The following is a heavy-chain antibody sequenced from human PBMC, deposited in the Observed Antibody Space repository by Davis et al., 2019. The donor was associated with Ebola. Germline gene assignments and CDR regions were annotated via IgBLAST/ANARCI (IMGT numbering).Heavy chain of an antibody. V-gene: IGHV3-64*02. D-gene: IGHD2-2*01. CDR1: GFTFSSYA. J-gene: IGHJ4*02. CDR3: ARGYCSSTSCYAFDY. Sequence: GESLKISCAASGFTFSSYAMHWVRQAPGKGLEYASAISSNGGSTYYADSVKGRFTISRDNSKNTLYLQVGSLRAEDMAVYYCARGYCSSTSCYAFDYWGQGTPVTVSS. CDR2: ISSNGGST.